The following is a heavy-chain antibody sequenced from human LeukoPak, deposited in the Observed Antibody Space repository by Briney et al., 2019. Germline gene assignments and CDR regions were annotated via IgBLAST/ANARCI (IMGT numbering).Heavy chain of an antibody. J-gene: IGHJ4*02. CDR3: GKLGVMWEVDY. V-gene: IGHV3-74*01. CDR1: GFTFSRYW. CDR2: INSAGTST. Sequence: GGSLRLSCAASGFTFSRYWMFWVREAPGKGLVWVSRINSAGTSTNYADSVKGGFTISRDNTKSKLYMQMNSLRPEDTAVYYCGKLGVMWEVDYWGQGALVTVSS. D-gene: IGHD1-26*01.